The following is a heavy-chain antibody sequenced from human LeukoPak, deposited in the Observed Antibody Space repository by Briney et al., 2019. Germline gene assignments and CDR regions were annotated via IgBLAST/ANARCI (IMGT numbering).Heavy chain of an antibody. Sequence: PSETLSLTCTVSGGSISISSYYWGWIRQPPAKGLEWIGSIYYSGSIYYKPSLKSRVTMSVDTSKNQFSLKLSSVTAADTALYYCARQRRFGEPWYFDYWGQGTLVTVSS. CDR2: IYYSGSI. CDR3: ARQRRFGEPWYFDY. D-gene: IGHD3-10*01. J-gene: IGHJ4*02. CDR1: GGSISISSYY. V-gene: IGHV4-39*01.